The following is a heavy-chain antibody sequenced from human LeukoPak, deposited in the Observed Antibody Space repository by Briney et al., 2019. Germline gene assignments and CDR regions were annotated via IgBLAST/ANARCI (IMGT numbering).Heavy chain of an antibody. J-gene: IGHJ4*02. V-gene: IGHV4-39*01. CDR3: ARPLVPAATTGFDY. D-gene: IGHD2-2*01. Sequence: SETLSLTCTVSGGSISSSTYYWGWIRQPPGKGLEWIGSISYGGSIYYNSSLKDRVTISVDTSKNQFSLKLNSVTAADTAVYYCARPLVPAATTGFDYWGQGTLVTVSS. CDR1: GGSISSSTYY. CDR2: ISYGGSI.